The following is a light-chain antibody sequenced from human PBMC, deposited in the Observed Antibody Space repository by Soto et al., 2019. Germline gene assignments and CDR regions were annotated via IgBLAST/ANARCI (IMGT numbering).Light chain of an antibody. Sequence: IQMTQSTSSLSASVGDTVTIPCRSSQGIVNSLAWYQQESVKVPFLLIYAASALQSGVPSHFSGSGSGTDFTLSISSLQPEDVATYYCQEYHSPPFTFGPGTKVDIK. J-gene: IGKJ3*01. V-gene: IGKV1-27*01. CDR3: QEYHSPPFT. CDR1: QGIVNS. CDR2: AAS.